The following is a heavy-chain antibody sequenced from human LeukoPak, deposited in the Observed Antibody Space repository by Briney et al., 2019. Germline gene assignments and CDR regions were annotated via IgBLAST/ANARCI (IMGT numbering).Heavy chain of an antibody. CDR2: IYYSGST. CDR3: ARDGRVYYDKNYFDY. CDR1: GGSISNKY. Sequence: SETLSLTCTVSGGSISNKYWSWIRQPPGKGLEWIGYIYYSGSTNYNPSLKSRVTILVDTSKNQFSLKLSSVTAADTAVYYCARDGRVYYDKNYFDYWGQGTLVTVSS. J-gene: IGHJ4*02. D-gene: IGHD3-22*01. V-gene: IGHV4-59*01.